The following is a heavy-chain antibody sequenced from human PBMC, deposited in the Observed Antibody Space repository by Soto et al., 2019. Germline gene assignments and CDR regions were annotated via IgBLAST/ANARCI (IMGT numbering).Heavy chain of an antibody. J-gene: IGHJ4*02. Sequence: TLSLTCNVSGYSISSGSYWGWILQTPGKGPEWIASICHGGTTFYNPSLKSRVTISVDTSKNQFSLKLSSVTAADTAVYYFARGSYSSGWYPYYFDYGGQGPLVTVSS. CDR1: GYSISSGSY. CDR3: ARGSYSSGWYPYYFDY. V-gene: IGHV4-38-2*02. CDR2: ICHGGTT. D-gene: IGHD6-19*01.